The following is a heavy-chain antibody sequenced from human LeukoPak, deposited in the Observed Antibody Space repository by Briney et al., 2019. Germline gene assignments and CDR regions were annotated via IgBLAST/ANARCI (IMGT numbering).Heavy chain of an antibody. J-gene: IGHJ4*02. CDR1: GGSFSDSY. CDR3: ARRSGYYYDSSGYYS. Sequence: PSETLSLTCAVYGGSFSDSYWSWIRQPPGKGLEWIGEIHHSGSTNFNPSLRSRVTISVDTSKNHISLNLRSVTAADTAVYYCARRSGYYYDSSGYYSWGQGTLVTVSS. V-gene: IGHV4-34*01. D-gene: IGHD3-22*01. CDR2: IHHSGST.